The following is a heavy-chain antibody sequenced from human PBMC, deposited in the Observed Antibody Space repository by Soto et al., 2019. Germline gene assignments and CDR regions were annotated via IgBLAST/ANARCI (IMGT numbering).Heavy chain of an antibody. J-gene: IGHJ4*02. V-gene: IGHV1-69*13. CDR2: IIPIFGTA. CDR1: GGTFNSYA. CDR3: ASSDDSSGYYYNFDY. D-gene: IGHD3-22*01. Sequence: ASVKVSCKASGGTFNSYAISWVRQAPGQGLEWMGGIIPIFGTANYAQKFQGRVTITADESTSTAYMELSSLRSEDTAVYYCASSDDSSGYYYNFDYWGQGTLVTVS.